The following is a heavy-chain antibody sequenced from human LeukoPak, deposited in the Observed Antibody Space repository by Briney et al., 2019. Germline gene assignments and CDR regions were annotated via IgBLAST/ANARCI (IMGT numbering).Heavy chain of an antibody. D-gene: IGHD1-1*01. Sequence: GGSLRLSCAASGFTFSSYSMNWVRQAPGKGLEWVSSISSSSSYIYYADSVKGRFTISRDNAKNSLYLQLNSLRAEDTAVYYCARDRVRNFDYWGQGTLVTVSS. CDR2: ISSSSSYI. V-gene: IGHV3-21*01. CDR1: GFTFSSYS. CDR3: ARDRVRNFDY. J-gene: IGHJ4*02.